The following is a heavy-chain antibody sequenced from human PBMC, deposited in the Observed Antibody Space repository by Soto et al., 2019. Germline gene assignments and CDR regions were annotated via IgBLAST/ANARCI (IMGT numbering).Heavy chain of an antibody. CDR1: GYTFTSYG. V-gene: IGHV1-18*01. Sequence: ASVKVSCKASGYTFTSYGISWVRQAPGQGLEWMGWISAYNGNTNYAQKLQGRVTMTTDTPTSTAYMELRSLRSDDTAVYYCARCMLYYDFWSGSNGMDVWGQGTTVTVSS. CDR2: ISAYNGNT. CDR3: ARCMLYYDFWSGSNGMDV. J-gene: IGHJ6*02. D-gene: IGHD3-3*01.